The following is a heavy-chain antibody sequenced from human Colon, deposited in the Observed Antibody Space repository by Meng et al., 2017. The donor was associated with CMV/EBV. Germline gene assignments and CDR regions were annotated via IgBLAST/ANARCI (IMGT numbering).Heavy chain of an antibody. CDR2: ISSGSTYI. CDR1: GFNFNTFS. D-gene: IGHD2-2*03. V-gene: IGHV3-21*01. J-gene: IGHJ6*02. CDR3: ARGGYCSSTSCSDYYYYGMDV. Sequence: GESLKISCEASGFNFNTFSMNWVRQAPRKGLEWLSSISSGSTYIYYANSLEGRFTVSRDHAKNSLYLQMNSLRAEDTAVYYCARGGYCSSTSCSDYYYYGMDVWGQGTTVTV.